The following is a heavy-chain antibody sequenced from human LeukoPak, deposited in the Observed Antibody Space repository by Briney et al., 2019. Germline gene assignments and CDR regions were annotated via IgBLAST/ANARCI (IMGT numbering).Heavy chain of an antibody. J-gene: IGHJ4*02. Sequence: GGSLRLSCATSGFTFGSYAMTWVRQAPGKGLEWVSVISGIGVATYYADSVKGRFTISRDNSKNTLYLQMNSLRAEDTAVYYCAKRAVTTFSSGFHYWGQGTLVTVSS. V-gene: IGHV3-23*01. CDR2: ISGIGVAT. D-gene: IGHD4-17*01. CDR1: GFTFGSYA. CDR3: AKRAVTTFSSGFHY.